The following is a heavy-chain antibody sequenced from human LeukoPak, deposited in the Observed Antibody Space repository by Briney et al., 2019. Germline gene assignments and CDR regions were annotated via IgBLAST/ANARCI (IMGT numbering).Heavy chain of an antibody. V-gene: IGHV4-4*07. CDR1: GGSISGYY. J-gene: IGHJ4*02. Sequence: SETLSLTCTVSGGSISGYYWSWIRQPAGKGLEWIGRIYTSGSTNYNPSLKSRVTISVDTSKNQFSLRLSSVTAADTAVYYCARDHYDILAGYFDYRGQGTLVTVSS. CDR2: IYTSGST. D-gene: IGHD3-9*01. CDR3: ARDHYDILAGYFDY.